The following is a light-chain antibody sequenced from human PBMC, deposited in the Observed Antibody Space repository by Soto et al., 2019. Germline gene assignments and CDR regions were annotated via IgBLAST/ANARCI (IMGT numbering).Light chain of an antibody. CDR2: DVS. V-gene: IGLV2-14*01. Sequence: QSALTQPASVSGSPGQSITISCTGTSSDVGGYNYVSWYQQHPGKAPKLMIYDVSNRPSGVSNRFSGSKSGNTASLTISGLKAEDEADDYCSSYTSSSTLVVFGVGTKLTVL. CDR3: SSYTSSSTLVV. J-gene: IGLJ2*01. CDR1: SSDVGGYNY.